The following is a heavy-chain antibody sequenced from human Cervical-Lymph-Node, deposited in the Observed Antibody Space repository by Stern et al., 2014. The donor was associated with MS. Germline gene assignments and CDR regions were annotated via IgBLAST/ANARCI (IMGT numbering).Heavy chain of an antibody. V-gene: IGHV3-21*01. CDR2: ISSSSSYI. CDR3: ARYQYYYDISGFDY. J-gene: IGHJ4*02. D-gene: IGHD3-22*01. CDR1: GFTFSSYS. Sequence: VQLVESGGGLVKPWGSLRLSCAASGFTFSSYSMNWVRQAPGKGLEWVSSISSSSSYIYYADSVKGRFTISRDNAKNSLYLQMNSLRAEDTAVYYCARYQYYYDISGFDYWGQGTLVTVS.